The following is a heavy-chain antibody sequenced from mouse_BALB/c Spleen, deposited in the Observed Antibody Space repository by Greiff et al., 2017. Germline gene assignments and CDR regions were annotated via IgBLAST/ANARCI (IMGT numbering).Heavy chain of an antibody. CDR2: IDTSDSYT. D-gene: IGHD2-3*01. V-gene: IGHV1-69*01. Sequence: VQLQQPGAELVMPGASVKMSCKASGYTFTDYWMHWVKQRPGQGLEWIGAIDTSDSYTSYNQKFKGKATLTVDESSSTAYMQLSSLTSEDSAVYYCARRGDDGYLDYWGQGTTLTVSS. CDR3: ARRGDDGYLDY. CDR1: GYTFTDYW. J-gene: IGHJ2*01.